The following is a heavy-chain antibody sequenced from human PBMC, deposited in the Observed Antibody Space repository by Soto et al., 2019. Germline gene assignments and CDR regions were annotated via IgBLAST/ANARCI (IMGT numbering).Heavy chain of an antibody. D-gene: IGHD6-19*01. Sequence: QVQLVQSGAEVREPGASVKVSCKASGYSFTSLDINWVRQTTGQGLEWMGWMQPSSGRTGYAQKFQGRVTMTRDTSINTAYMDLSRLTSDDTAVYFCAREIEVVGSRSFDYWGRGTLLTVSS. J-gene: IGHJ4*02. V-gene: IGHV1-8*01. CDR2: MQPSSGRT. CDR3: AREIEVVGSRSFDY. CDR1: GYSFTSLD.